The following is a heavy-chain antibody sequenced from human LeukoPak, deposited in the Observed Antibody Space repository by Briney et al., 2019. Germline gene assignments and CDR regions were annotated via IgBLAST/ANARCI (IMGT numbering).Heavy chain of an antibody. V-gene: IGHV4-39*07. CDR3: ARVIQDIVLYNSFDP. J-gene: IGHJ5*02. D-gene: IGHD2-15*01. CDR1: GGSISSSSYY. CDR2: IYYSGST. Sequence: SETLSLTCTVSGGSISSSSYYWGWIRQPPGKGLKWIGSIYYSGSTYYNPSLKSRVTISVDTSKNQFSLKLSSVTAADTAVYYCARVIQDIVLYNSFDPWGQGTLVTVSS.